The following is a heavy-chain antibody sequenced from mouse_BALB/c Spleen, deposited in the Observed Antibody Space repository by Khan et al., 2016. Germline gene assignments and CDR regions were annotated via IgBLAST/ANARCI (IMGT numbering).Heavy chain of an antibody. Sequence: EVKLLEPGGGLVQPGGSLKLSCAASGFDFRRYWMSWVRQAPGRGLEWIGEINPDSSTINYTPSLKDKFIISRDNAKNTLYLQMSKVRSEDTALXYCTRRNYYGCSDYWGQGTTLTSSS. CDR2: INPDSSTI. CDR3: TRRNYYGCSDY. J-gene: IGHJ2*01. V-gene: IGHV4-1*02. D-gene: IGHD1-1*01. CDR1: GFDFRRYW.